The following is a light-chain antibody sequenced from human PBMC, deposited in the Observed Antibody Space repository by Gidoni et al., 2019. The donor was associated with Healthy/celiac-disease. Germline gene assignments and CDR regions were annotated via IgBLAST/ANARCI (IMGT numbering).Light chain of an antibody. CDR3: QQSYSTPLT. Sequence: DIQMTQSPYSLSASVGDRVTITCRARQSISSYLNWYQQKPGKAPKLLIYAASSLQSGVPSRFSGSGSGTDFTLTISSLQPEDFVTDYCQQSYSTPLTFGGGTKVEIK. V-gene: IGKV1-39*01. CDR2: AAS. J-gene: IGKJ4*01. CDR1: QSISSY.